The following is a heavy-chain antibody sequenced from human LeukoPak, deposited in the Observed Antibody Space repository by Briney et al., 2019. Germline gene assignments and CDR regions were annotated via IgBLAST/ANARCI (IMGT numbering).Heavy chain of an antibody. J-gene: IGHJ3*02. CDR2: ISYDGSNK. D-gene: IGHD4-17*01. Sequence: PGGSLRLSCAASGFTFSSYAMHWVRQAPGKGLEWVAVISYDGSNKYYADSAKGRFTISRDNSKNTLYLQMNSLRAEDTAVYYCARAQWDYGDSYVGDAFDIWGQGTMVTVSS. V-gene: IGHV3-30-3*01. CDR3: ARAQWDYGDSYVGDAFDI. CDR1: GFTFSSYA.